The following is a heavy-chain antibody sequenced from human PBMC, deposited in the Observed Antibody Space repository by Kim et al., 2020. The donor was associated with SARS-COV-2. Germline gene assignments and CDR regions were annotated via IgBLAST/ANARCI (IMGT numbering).Heavy chain of an antibody. J-gene: IGHJ4*02. CDR2: INHSGST. CDR3: ARGKSWAAMVNF. D-gene: IGHD5-18*01. V-gene: IGHV4-34*01. Sequence: SETLSLTCAVYGGSFSGYYWSWIRQPPGKGLEWIGEINHSGSTNYNPSLKSRVTISVDTSKNQFSLKLSSVTAADTAVYYCARGKSWAAMVNFWGQGTLVTVSS. CDR1: GGSFSGYY.